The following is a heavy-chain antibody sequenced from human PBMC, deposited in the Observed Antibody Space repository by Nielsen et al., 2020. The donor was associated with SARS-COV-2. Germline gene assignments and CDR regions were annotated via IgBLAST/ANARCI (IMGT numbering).Heavy chain of an antibody. D-gene: IGHD3-16*02. CDR2: IYHSGST. CDR1: GCSISSCNW. Sequence: SETLSLTCAVSGCSISSCNWWSWVRQPPGKGLEWIGEIYHSGSTNYNPSLKSRVTISVDKSKNQFSLKLSSVTAADTAVYYCARVIRVITFGGVIVRTHYFDYWGQGTLVTVSS. V-gene: IGHV4-4*02. CDR3: ARVIRVITFGGVIVRTHYFDY. J-gene: IGHJ4*02.